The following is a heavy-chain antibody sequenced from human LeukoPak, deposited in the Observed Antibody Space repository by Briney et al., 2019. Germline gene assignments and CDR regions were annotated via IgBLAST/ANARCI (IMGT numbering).Heavy chain of an antibody. D-gene: IGHD2-2*01. CDR1: GFTFSIYA. J-gene: IGHJ4*02. Sequence: PGGSLRLSCAASGFTFSIYAMSWVRQAPGKGLEWVSTIGNSATSSYYADSVKGRFTISRDNSKNTLYLQMNSLRAEDTAVYYCAREGRPDIVVVPAANDRGGFDYWGQGTLVTVSS. V-gene: IGHV3-23*01. CDR2: IGNSATSS. CDR3: AREGRPDIVVVPAANDRGGFDY.